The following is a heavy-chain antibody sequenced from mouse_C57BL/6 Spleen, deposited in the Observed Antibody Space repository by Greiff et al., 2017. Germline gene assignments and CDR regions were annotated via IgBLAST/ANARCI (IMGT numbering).Heavy chain of an antibody. J-gene: IGHJ4*01. CDR1: GFTFSSYA. Sequence: EVKLLESGAGLVKPGGSLKLSCAASGFTFSSYAMSWVRQTPEKRLEWVAYISSGGDYTYYADTVKGRFTISRDNARNTLYLQLSSLTSEDTAMYYCTRSYSNYYARDYWGQGTSVTVSS. CDR3: TRSYSNYYARDY. V-gene: IGHV5-9-1*02. D-gene: IGHD2-5*01. CDR2: ISSGGDYT.